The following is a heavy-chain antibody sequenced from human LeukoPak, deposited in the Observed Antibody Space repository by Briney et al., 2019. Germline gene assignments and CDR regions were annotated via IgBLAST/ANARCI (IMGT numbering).Heavy chain of an antibody. CDR3: AKETKYYYDSSGPLSP. Sequence: GGSLRLSCAASGFTFSNYAMRWVRQAPGKGLEWVSAISGSGGGTHYADSVKGRFTISRDNSKNTLYLQMNSLRAEDTAVYYCAKETKYYYDSSGPLSPWGQGTLVSVSS. CDR2: ISGSGGGT. V-gene: IGHV3-23*01. D-gene: IGHD3-22*01. CDR1: GFTFSNYA. J-gene: IGHJ4*02.